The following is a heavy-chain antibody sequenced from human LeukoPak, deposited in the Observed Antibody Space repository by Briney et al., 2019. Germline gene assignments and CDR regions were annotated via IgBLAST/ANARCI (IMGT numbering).Heavy chain of an antibody. CDR2: TSYDGSNT. D-gene: IGHD3-22*01. J-gene: IGHJ4*02. CDR1: GFTFSNYA. V-gene: IGHV3-30*18. CDR3: TKVHLTYKFDSSGYGFQDN. Sequence: GGSLRLSCAASGFTFSNYAMHWVRQVPGKGLEWVAVTSYDGSNTYYVDSVKGRFTVSRDNTKNTLYLQMNSLRVEDTAVYYCTKVHLTYKFDSSGYGFQDNWGQGTLVTVSS.